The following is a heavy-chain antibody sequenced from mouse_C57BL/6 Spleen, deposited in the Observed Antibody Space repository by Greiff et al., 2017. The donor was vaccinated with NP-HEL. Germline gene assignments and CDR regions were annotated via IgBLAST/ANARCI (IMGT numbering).Heavy chain of an antibody. CDR3: TTDYYGSIPFAY. CDR1: GFNIKDYY. V-gene: IGHV14-4*01. Sequence: VQLQQSGAELVRPGASVKLSCTASGFNIKDYYMHWVKQRPEQGLEWIGWIDPENGDTEYASKFQGKATITADTSSNTAYLQLSSLTSEDTAVYYCTTDYYGSIPFAYWGQGTLVTVSA. J-gene: IGHJ3*01. CDR2: IDPENGDT. D-gene: IGHD1-1*01.